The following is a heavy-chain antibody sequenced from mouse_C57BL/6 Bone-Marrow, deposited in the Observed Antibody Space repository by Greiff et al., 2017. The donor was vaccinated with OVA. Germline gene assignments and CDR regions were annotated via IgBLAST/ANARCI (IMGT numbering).Heavy chain of an antibody. CDR1: GYTFTSYW. CDR2: IDPNSGGT. D-gene: IGHD2-4*01. CDR3: ARDYDYDGAWFAY. V-gene: IGHV1-72*01. Sequence: VQLQQPGAELVKPGASVKLSCKASGYTFTSYWMHWVKQRPGRGLEWIGRIDPNSGGTKYNEKFKSKATLTVDKPSSTAYMQLSSLTSEDSAVYYGARDYDYDGAWFAYWGQGTLVTVSA. J-gene: IGHJ3*01.